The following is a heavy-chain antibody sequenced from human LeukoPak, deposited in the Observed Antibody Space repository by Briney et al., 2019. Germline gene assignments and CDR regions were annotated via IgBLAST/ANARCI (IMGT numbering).Heavy chain of an antibody. CDR1: DYY. Sequence: DYYRSWKQQAPGKGLEWVSYINSGGGTIYYADSVKGRFTISRDNAKNSLYLQMNSLRAEDTAVYYCARTGAVDYWGQVTLVTVSS. CDR3: ARTGAVDY. J-gene: IGHJ4*02. D-gene: IGHD6-19*01. CDR2: INSGGGTI. V-gene: IGHV3-11*04.